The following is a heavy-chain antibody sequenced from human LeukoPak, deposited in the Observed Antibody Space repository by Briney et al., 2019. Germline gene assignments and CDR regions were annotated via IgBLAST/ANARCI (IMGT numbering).Heavy chain of an antibody. D-gene: IGHD5-18*01. CDR1: GGSISSGGYY. Sequence: SQTLSLTCTVSGGSISSGGYYWSWIRQHPGKGPEWIGYIYYSGSTYYNPSLKSRVTISVDTSKNQFSLKLSSVTAADTAVYYCSVGYRLGSHQVDAFDIWGQGTMVTVSS. J-gene: IGHJ3*02. CDR3: SVGYRLGSHQVDAFDI. CDR2: IYYSGST. V-gene: IGHV4-31*03.